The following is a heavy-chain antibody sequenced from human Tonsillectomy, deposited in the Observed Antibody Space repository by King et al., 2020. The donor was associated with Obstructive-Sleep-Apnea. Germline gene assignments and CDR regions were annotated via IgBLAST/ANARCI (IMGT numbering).Heavy chain of an antibody. CDR1: GFTFSSYA. CDR3: ARRSGGYNSFDV. Sequence: VQLVESGGGLVQPGGSLRLSCAASGFTFSSYAMSWVRQAPGKGLEWVSAISDNGIVTYLADSVKGRFSISRDNSKNAAYLQMNSLRADDTAVYFCARRSGGYNSFDVWGQGTMVTVSS. V-gene: IGHV3-23*04. CDR2: ISDNGIVT. J-gene: IGHJ3*01. D-gene: IGHD3-22*01.